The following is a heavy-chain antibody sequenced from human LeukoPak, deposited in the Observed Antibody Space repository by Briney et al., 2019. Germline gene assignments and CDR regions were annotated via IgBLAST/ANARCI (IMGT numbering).Heavy chain of an antibody. J-gene: IGHJ4*02. CDR3: ATLKRGANTKLLDY. D-gene: IGHD1-26*01. CDR2: IYSGGGST. Sequence: GGSLRLSCAASGFTVSSNYMSWVRQAPGKGLEWVSVIYSGGGSTYYADSVKGRFTISGDNSKNTLYLQMNSLRAEDTAVYYCATLKRGANTKLLDYWGQGTLVTVSS. V-gene: IGHV3-53*01. CDR1: GFTVSSNY.